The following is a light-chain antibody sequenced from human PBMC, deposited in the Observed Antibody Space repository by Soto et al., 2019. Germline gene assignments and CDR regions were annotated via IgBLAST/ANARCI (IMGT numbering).Light chain of an antibody. V-gene: IGKV3-20*01. CDR1: QSVSSYY. Sequence: EIVFTQSPGTLSLSAGERATLSCRASQSVSSYYLAWYQQKPGQAPRLLIYAASSRATGIPDRFSGGGSGTDFTLTISRLEPEDFAVYYCQQCGSSPWTFGQGTKVDI. CDR3: QQCGSSPWT. CDR2: AAS. J-gene: IGKJ1*01.